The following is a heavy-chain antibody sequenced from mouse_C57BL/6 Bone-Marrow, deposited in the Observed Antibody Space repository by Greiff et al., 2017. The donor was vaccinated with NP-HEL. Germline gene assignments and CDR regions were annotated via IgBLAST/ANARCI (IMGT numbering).Heavy chain of an antibody. Sequence: VKLVESGAELARPGASVKMSCKASGYTFTSYTMHWVKQRPGRGLEWIGYINPSSGYTKYNQKFKDKATVTADKSSSTAYMQLSSLTSEDSAVYYCASVWVRTLAYGGQGTLVTVTA. J-gene: IGHJ3*01. CDR3: ASVWVRTLAY. V-gene: IGHV1-4*01. CDR1: GYTFTSYT. D-gene: IGHD2-14*01. CDR2: INPSSGYT.